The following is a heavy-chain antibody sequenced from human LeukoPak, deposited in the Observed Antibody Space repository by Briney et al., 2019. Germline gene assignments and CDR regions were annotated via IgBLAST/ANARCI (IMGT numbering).Heavy chain of an antibody. CDR3: ARGGGGQSRGCTNGVCYIIGRAFDI. D-gene: IGHD2-8*01. CDR2: INSDGSST. V-gene: IGHV3-74*01. CDR1: GFTFSSYW. J-gene: IGHJ3*02. Sequence: GGSLRLSCAASGFTFSSYWMRWVRQAPGKGLVWVSRINSDGSSTSYADSVKGRFTISRDNAKNTLYLQMNSLRAEDTAVYYCARGGGGQSRGCTNGVCYIIGRAFDIWGQGTMVTVSS.